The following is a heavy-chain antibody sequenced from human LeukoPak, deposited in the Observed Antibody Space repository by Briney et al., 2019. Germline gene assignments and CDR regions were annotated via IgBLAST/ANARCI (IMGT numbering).Heavy chain of an antibody. V-gene: IGHV3-11*06. J-gene: IGHJ3*02. CDR3: ARSVGFCSSASCYTAFDI. CDR2: ISSSSSYI. D-gene: IGHD2-2*02. Sequence: LSLTCTVSGGSISSGGYYWSWIRQHPGKGLEWVSSISSSSSYIYYADSMKGRFTISRDNAKNSLYLQMNSLRAEDTAVYYCARSVGFCSSASCYTAFDIWGQGTMVTVSS. CDR1: GGSISSGGYY.